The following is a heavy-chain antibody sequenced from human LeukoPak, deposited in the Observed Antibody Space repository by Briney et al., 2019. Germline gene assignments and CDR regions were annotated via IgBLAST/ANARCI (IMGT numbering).Heavy chain of an antibody. J-gene: IGHJ4*02. CDR3: ARERLGELSSRPFDY. CDR2: ISSSGSTI. D-gene: IGHD3-16*02. V-gene: IGHV3-11*01. Sequence: GGSLRLSCVASGFSLSGYWMYWIRQAPGKGLERVSYISSSGSTIYYADSVKGRFTISRDNAKNSLYLQMNSLRAEDTAVYYCARERLGELSSRPFDYWGQGTLVTVSS. CDR1: GFSLSGYW.